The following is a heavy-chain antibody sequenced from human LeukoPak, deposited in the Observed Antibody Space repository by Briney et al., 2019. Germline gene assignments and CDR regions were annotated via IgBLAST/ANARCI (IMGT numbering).Heavy chain of an antibody. CDR3: AREVDYDSSGYYSFDY. CDR2: IIPIFGTA. D-gene: IGHD3-22*01. V-gene: IGHV1-69*13. J-gene: IGHJ4*02. CDR1: GGTFSSYA. Sequence: SVKVSCKASGGTFSSYAISWVRQAPGQGLEWMGGIIPIFGTANYAQKFQGRVTITADESTSTAYMELSSLRSEDTAVYYCAREVDYDSSGYYSFDYWGQGTLVTVSS.